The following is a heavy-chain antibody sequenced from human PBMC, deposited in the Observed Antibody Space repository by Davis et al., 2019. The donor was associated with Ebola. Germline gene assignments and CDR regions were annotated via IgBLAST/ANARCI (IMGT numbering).Heavy chain of an antibody. CDR2: IYLIART. Sequence: PSETLSPTCAVSGSPIISSAYSWSWIRQPPGKGLEWIVYIYLIARTYYNPSLKSRVTISIARSKNQFSLKLSSVTAADTAVYYCARGHYCSGARCSFDSWGQGTLVTVSS. CDR1: GSPIISSAYS. V-gene: IGHV4-30-2*01. CDR3: ARGHYCSGARCSFDS. D-gene: IGHD2-15*01. J-gene: IGHJ4*02.